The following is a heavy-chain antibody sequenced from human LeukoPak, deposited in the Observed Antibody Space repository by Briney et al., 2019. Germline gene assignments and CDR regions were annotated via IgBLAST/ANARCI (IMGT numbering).Heavy chain of an antibody. CDR1: GFTFASYG. CDR3: ARPYYDSSGYYYWGNAFDI. Sequence: PGGSLRLSCAASGFTFASYGMTWVRQAPGKGLEWVAVIWYDGSNKYYADSVKGRFTISRDNSKNTLYLQMNSLRAEDTAVYYCARPYYDSSGYYYWGNAFDIWGQGTMVTVSS. V-gene: IGHV3-33*08. CDR2: IWYDGSNK. D-gene: IGHD3-22*01. J-gene: IGHJ3*02.